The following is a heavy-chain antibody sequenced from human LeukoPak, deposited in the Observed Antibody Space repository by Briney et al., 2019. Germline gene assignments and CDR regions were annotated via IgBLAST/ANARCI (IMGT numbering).Heavy chain of an antibody. V-gene: IGHV1-8*01. CDR1: GDTLTTYD. Sequence: ASVKVSCKASGDTLTTYDINWVRQAPGQGLEWMGWMNPKSGNTVYAQKFQGRVIMTRDTSKSTAYMELSSLRSEDTAVYYCGRAITIFDYYYMDVWGKGSTVTVSS. CDR3: GRAITIFDYYYMDV. J-gene: IGHJ6*03. CDR2: MNPKSGNT. D-gene: IGHD3-3*01.